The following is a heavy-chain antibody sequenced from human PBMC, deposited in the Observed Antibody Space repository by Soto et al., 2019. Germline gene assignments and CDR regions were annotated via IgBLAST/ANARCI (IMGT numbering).Heavy chain of an antibody. J-gene: IGHJ3*02. CDR2: ISTSTGPI. D-gene: IGHD4-17*01. CDR3: VRDRAKNYPDVDYGDYTIDAFDI. CDR1: GFAFRSYR. V-gene: IGHV3-48*01. Sequence: EVQLVESGGGLVQPGGSLRLSCVASGFAFRSYRMNWVRQAPGKGLEWVAYISTSTGPIYYADSVKGRFTIARDNAENSLFLQMNSMRAEDTALYYCVRDRAKNYPDVDYGDYTIDAFDIWGKGTMVTVSS.